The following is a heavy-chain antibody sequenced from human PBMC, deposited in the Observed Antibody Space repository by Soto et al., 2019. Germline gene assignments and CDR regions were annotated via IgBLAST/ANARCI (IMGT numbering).Heavy chain of an antibody. CDR3: ARPARQDTVAGDY. V-gene: IGHV4-39*01. Sequence: ENLSLTCTVFGGSISSSSYYWGWIRQPPGKGLEWIAMIYYSGITHYNPSLKSRVTISIDTSKNQFSLKLNSMTAADTAMYYWARPARQDTVAGDYWGQGTLVTVSS. CDR2: IYYSGIT. J-gene: IGHJ4*02. D-gene: IGHD5-12*01. CDR1: GGSISSSSYY.